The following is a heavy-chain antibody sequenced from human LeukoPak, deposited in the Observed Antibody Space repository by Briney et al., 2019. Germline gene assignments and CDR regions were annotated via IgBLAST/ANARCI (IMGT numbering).Heavy chain of an antibody. V-gene: IGHV4-39*01. D-gene: IGHD2-2*01. CDR2: VYSSGST. CDR1: GDSISNSNYY. Sequence: PSETLSLTCTVSGDSISNSNYYWGWIRQPPGKGLEWIGSVYSSGSTYYNPSLKSRLTISVATSKNQFSLKLSSVTAADTAVYYCARQQPVVPAAISYYYYYYMDVWGKGTTVTVSS. CDR3: ARQQPVVPAAISYYYYYYMDV. J-gene: IGHJ6*03.